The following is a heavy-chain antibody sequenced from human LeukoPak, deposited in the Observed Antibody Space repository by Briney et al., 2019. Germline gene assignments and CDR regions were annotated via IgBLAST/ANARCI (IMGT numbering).Heavy chain of an antibody. CDR3: ASSVSTSPTLRYFDWLLYPYFDY. CDR2: IYYSGST. V-gene: IGHV4-31*03. D-gene: IGHD3-9*01. Sequence: KPSQTLSLTCTVSGGSISSGDYYWSWIRQHPGKGLEWIGYIYYSGSTYYNPSLKSRVTISVDTSKNQFSLKLSPVTAADTAVYYCASSVSTSPTLRYFDWLLYPYFDYWGQGTLDTVSS. J-gene: IGHJ4*02. CDR1: GGSISSGDYY.